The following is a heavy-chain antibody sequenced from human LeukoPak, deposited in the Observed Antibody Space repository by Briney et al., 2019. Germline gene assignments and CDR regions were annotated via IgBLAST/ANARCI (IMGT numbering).Heavy chain of an antibody. J-gene: IGHJ3*02. CDR1: GYTLTELS. CDR3: ATETALKWSPDAFDI. Sequence: ASVKVSCKVSGYTLTELSMHWVRQAPGKGLEWMGGFDPEDGDTIYAQKFQGRVTMTEDTSTDTAYMELSSLRSEDTAVYYCATETALKWSPDAFDIWGQGTMVTVSS. V-gene: IGHV1-24*01. CDR2: FDPEDGDT. D-gene: IGHD2-15*01.